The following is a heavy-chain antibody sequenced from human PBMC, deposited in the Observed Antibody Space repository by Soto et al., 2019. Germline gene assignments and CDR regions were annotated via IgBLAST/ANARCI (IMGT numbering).Heavy chain of an antibody. Sequence: QITLTESGPTLVKPTQTLTLTCTFSGFSFSTSAVGVGWIRQPPGKALEWLALIYWDDDKRYSPFLKSRRTITKGTSTDKVRPTMTQMGPVDKGTYLSLHLCWGETGTRYCFGYWEQRTLSIVS. D-gene: IGHD3-9*01. CDR3: LHLCWGETGTRYCFGY. J-gene: IGHJ4*02. V-gene: IGHV2-5*02. CDR2: IYWDDDK. CDR1: GFSFSTSAVG.